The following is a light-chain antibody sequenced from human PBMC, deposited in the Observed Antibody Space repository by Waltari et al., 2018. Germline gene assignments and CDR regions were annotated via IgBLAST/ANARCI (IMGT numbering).Light chain of an antibody. CDR1: HLRSSY. CDR2: DKD. Sequence: SSELTQDPAVSVALGQTVRITCQGDHLRSSYVSWYQQKPGQAPMLVIYDKDNRPSGIPERFSGSSSGNIASLTITGAQAEDEADYYCNSRDTRGNHFVVFGGGTKLTVL. CDR3: NSRDTRGNHFVV. J-gene: IGLJ2*01. V-gene: IGLV3-19*01.